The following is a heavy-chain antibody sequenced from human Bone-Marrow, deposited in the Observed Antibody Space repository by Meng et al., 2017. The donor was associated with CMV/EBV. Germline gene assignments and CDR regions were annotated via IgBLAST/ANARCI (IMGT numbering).Heavy chain of an antibody. CDR3: ARSLNTAADY. J-gene: IGHJ4*02. Sequence: GESLKISCAASRFSVNTNYMSWVRQTPGKGLEWVSIIHSGGTTHYADSVRGRFTISRDHTKNTLYLQMTSLRPDDSGVYYCARSLNTAADYWGQGPLVTVSS. CDR2: IHSGGTT. CDR1: RFSVNTNY. V-gene: IGHV3-66*02. D-gene: IGHD6-13*01.